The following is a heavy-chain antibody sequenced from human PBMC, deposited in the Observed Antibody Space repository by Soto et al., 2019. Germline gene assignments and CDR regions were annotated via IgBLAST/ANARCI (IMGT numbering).Heavy chain of an antibody. CDR3: ARRYGSCFDY. D-gene: IGHD5-18*01. J-gene: IGHJ4*02. CDR1: GGSIRSYY. Sequence: ASETLSLTCTVSGGSIRSYYWSWIRQPPGKGLEWIGYIYYSGSTNYNPSLKSRVTISVDTSKNQFSLKLSSVTAADTAMYYCARRYGSCFDYWGQGTLVTVSS. V-gene: IGHV4-59*08. CDR2: IYYSGST.